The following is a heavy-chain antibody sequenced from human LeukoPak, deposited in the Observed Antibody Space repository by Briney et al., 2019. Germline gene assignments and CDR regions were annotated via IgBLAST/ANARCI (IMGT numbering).Heavy chain of an antibody. Sequence: PGGSLRLSCAASGFTFSSYAMSWVRQAPGKGLEWVSAISGSGGSTYYADSVKGRFTISGDNSKNSLYLQMNSLRAEDTALYYCAKGSSSWYPGAFDIWGQGTMVTVSS. J-gene: IGHJ3*02. CDR3: AKGSSSWYPGAFDI. D-gene: IGHD6-13*01. CDR1: GFTFSSYA. CDR2: ISGSGGST. V-gene: IGHV3-23*01.